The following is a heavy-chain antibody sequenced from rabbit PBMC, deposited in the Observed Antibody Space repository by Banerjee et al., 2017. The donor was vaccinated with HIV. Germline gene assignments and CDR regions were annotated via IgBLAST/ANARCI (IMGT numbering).Heavy chain of an antibody. D-gene: IGHD4-1*01. CDR1: GFSFSSEY. CDR2: IYTGSSGRT. CDR3: ARDGWGITAFNL. Sequence: QSLEESGGDLVKPGASLTLTCTASGFSFSSEYICWFRQAPGKGLEWSACIYTGSSGRTYYASWAKGQFTISKTSSTTVTLQMTSLTAADTATYFCARDGWGITAFNLWGPGTLVTVS. J-gene: IGHJ4*01. V-gene: IGHV1S40*01.